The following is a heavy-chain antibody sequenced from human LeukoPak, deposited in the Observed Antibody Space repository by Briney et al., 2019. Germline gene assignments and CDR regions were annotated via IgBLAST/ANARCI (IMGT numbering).Heavy chain of an antibody. CDR1: GDSIGSYY. Sequence: SETLSLTCTVSGDSIGSYYWNWIRQPPGKGLEWIGSVYYSGTTNYNPSLKSRVTISVDTSKNQFSLKLSSVTATDTAVYYCARRPSGWAFDIWGRGTMVTVSS. D-gene: IGHD3-22*01. V-gene: IGHV4-59*08. J-gene: IGHJ3*02. CDR2: VYYSGTT. CDR3: ARRPSGWAFDI.